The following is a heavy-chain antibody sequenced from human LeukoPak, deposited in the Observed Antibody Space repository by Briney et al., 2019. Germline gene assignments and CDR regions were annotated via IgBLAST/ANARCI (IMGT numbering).Heavy chain of an antibody. Sequence: GGSLRLSCAVSGFTFSSYGMHWVRQAPGKGLEWVAVISYDGSNRYYADSVKGRFTISRDTSKNTLYLQMNSLRAEDTAVYYCAKYSESSGSIDYWGQGTLVTVSS. D-gene: IGHD6-19*01. CDR3: AKYSESSGSIDY. CDR1: GFTFSSYG. V-gene: IGHV3-30*18. CDR2: ISYDGSNR. J-gene: IGHJ4*02.